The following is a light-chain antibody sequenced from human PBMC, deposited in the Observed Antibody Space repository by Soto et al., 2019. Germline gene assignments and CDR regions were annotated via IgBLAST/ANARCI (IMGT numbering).Light chain of an antibody. CDR1: SSDVGTHDY. CDR2: DVT. V-gene: IGLV2-8*01. Sequence: QSVLTQPPSASGSPGQSVTISCTGTSSDVGTHDYVSWYQQHAGKAPKLVIYDVTKRPSGVPDRFSGSKSGNTASLTVSGLQAEDEADYYCMCYAGGNNWVFGGGTKVTVL. J-gene: IGLJ3*02. CDR3: MCYAGGNNWV.